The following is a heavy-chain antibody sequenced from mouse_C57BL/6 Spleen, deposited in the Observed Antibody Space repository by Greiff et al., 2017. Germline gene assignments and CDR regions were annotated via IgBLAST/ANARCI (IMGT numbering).Heavy chain of an antibody. J-gene: IGHJ4*01. CDR3: ARGDSGAMDY. V-gene: IGHV1-81*01. CDR2: IYPRSGNT. D-gene: IGHD3-1*01. Sequence: QVQLQQSGAELARPGASVKLSCKASGYTFTSYGISWVKQRTGQGLEWIGEIYPRSGNTYYNEKFKGKATLTADKASSTAYMELRSLTSEDSAVYFCARGDSGAMDYWGQGTSVTVSS. CDR1: GYTFTSYG.